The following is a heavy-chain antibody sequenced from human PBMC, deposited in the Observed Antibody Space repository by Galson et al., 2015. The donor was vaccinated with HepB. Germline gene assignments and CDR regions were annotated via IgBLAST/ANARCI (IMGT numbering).Heavy chain of an antibody. D-gene: IGHD6-13*01. J-gene: IGHJ4*02. V-gene: IGHV3-33*01. Sequence: LRLSCAASGFTFSSYGMHWVRQAPGKGLEWVAVIWYTGSNKFYVDSVKGRFTISRDNSKNTVYLQMNSLRAEDTAVYYCARERNIAAPAALDSWGQGTLVTVSS. CDR1: GFTFSSYG. CDR2: IWYTGSNK. CDR3: ARERNIAAPAALDS.